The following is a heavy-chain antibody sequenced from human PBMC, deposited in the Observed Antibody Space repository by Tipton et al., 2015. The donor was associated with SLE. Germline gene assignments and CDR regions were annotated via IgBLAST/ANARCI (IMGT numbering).Heavy chain of an antibody. V-gene: IGHV4-38-2*02. CDR2: IYHSGDT. CDR3: ARVPAFYYYYMDV. Sequence: TLSLTCTVSGYSIFDGYYWGWIRQPPGKGPEWIGTIYHSGDTYYNPSLKSRVTISVDTSKNQFSLKLSSVTAADTAVYYCARVPAFYYYYMDVWGKGTTVTVSS. J-gene: IGHJ6*03. D-gene: IGHD2-2*01. CDR1: GYSIFDGYY.